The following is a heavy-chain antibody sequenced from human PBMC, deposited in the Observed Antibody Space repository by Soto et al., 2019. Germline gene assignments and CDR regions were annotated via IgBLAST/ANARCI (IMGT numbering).Heavy chain of an antibody. Sequence: GASVKVSCTASGGTFSSYAISWVRQAPGQGLEWMGGIIPIFGTANYAQKFQGRVTITADESTSTAYMELSSLRSEDTAVYYCARGPLVEYQTEYGMDVWGQGTTVTVSS. CDR1: GGTFSSYA. CDR3: ARGPLVEYQTEYGMDV. J-gene: IGHJ6*02. CDR2: IIPIFGTA. V-gene: IGHV1-69*13. D-gene: IGHD6-6*01.